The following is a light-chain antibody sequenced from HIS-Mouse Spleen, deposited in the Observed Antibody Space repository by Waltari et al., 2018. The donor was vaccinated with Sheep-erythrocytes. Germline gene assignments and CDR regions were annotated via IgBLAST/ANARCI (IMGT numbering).Light chain of an antibody. J-gene: IGLJ3*02. Sequence: SYELTQPPSVSVSPGQTASITCSADKLGDKYACWYQQKPGQAPVLVISQDSNRPPGIPERFSGSNSGNTATLTISGTQAMDEADYYCQAWDSSTAWVFGGGTKLTVL. V-gene: IGLV3-1*01. CDR3: QAWDSSTAWV. CDR2: QDS. CDR1: KLGDKY.